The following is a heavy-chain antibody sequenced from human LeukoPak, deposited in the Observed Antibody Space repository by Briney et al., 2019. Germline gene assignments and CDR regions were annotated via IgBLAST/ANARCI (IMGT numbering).Heavy chain of an antibody. CDR1: GFTFSSYG. CDR2: IRYDGSNK. Sequence: GGSLRLSCAASGFTFSSYGMHWVRQAPGKGLEWVAFIRYDGSNKYYADSVKGRFTISRDNAKNSLYLQMNSLRAEDTAVYYCARDGVTPIGYYFDYWGQGTLVTVSS. V-gene: IGHV3-30*02. J-gene: IGHJ4*02. CDR3: ARDGVTPIGYYFDY. D-gene: IGHD2-21*02.